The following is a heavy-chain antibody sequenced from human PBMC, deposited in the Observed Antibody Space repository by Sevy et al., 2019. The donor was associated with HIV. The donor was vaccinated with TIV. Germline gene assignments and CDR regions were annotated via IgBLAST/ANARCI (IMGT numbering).Heavy chain of an antibody. J-gene: IGHJ4*02. CDR2: IKSKSDGGTR. D-gene: IGHD3-3*01. Sequence: LSLTCAASGFTFSNAWMNWVRQAPGKGLEWVGRIKSKSDGGTRDYAAPVKGRSTISRDDSKNTLYMQMNSLRTDDTAVYDCAAALTLSMRGARGPTYWGQGTPVTVSS. CDR3: AAALTLSMRGARGPTY. CDR1: GFTFSNAW. V-gene: IGHV3-15*07.